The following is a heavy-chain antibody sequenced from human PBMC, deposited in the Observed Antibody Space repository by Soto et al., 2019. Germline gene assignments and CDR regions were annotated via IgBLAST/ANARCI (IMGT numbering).Heavy chain of an antibody. CDR3: ERRRGTVTAAGDFDY. CDR1: GGSINNYY. Sequence: SETLSLTCTVSGGSINNYYWNWIRQSPGKGLEWIGYIYFGGTTDYNPSLKSRVTISEDSSKRQFSLKLTSVTAADTAVYYCERRRGTVTAAGDFDYWGQGTLVNVSS. J-gene: IGHJ4*02. CDR2: IYFGGTT. D-gene: IGHD6-13*01. V-gene: IGHV4-59*08.